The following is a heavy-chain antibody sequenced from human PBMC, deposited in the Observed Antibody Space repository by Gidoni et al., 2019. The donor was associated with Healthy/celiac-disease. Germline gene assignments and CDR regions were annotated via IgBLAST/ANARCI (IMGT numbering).Heavy chain of an antibody. CDR1: GFTFSSYS. CDR3: ASRNYYDSSGLPGVFDY. J-gene: IGHJ4*02. D-gene: IGHD3-22*01. CDR2: ISSSSSYI. Sequence: EVQLVESGGGLVKPGGSLRLSSAASGFTFSSYSMNWVRQAQGKGLEWFSSISSSSSYIYYADSVKGRFTISRDNAKNSLYLQMNSLRAEDTAVYYCASRNYYDSSGLPGVFDYWGQGTLVTVSS. V-gene: IGHV3-21*01.